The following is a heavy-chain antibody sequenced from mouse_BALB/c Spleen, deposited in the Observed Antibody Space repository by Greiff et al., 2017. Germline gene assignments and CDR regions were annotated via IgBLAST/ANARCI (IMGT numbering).Heavy chain of an antibody. CDR1: GFTFSSYY. J-gene: IGHJ1*01. Sequence: EVQLVESGGGLVKLGGSLKLSCAASGFTFSSYYMSWVRQTPEKRLELVAAINSNGGSTYYPDTVKGRFTISRDNAKNTLYLQMSSLKSEDTALYYCARHVGTTVVATDWYFDVWGAGTTVTVSS. CDR3: ARHVGTTVVATDWYFDV. D-gene: IGHD1-1*01. V-gene: IGHV5-6-2*01. CDR2: INSNGGST.